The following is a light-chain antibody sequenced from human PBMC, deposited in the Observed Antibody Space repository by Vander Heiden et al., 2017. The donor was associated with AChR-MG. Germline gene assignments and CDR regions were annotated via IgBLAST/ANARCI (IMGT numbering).Light chain of an antibody. CDR2: DAS. Sequence: EIVMTQSPATLSVSPGERATLSCRASQSVSSTLSWYQQRPGQAPRLLIYDASTRATGIPARFSGSGSGTEFTLTISSLQSEDFAVYYCHQYNNWSWTFGQGTNVEIK. CDR3: HQYNNWSWT. CDR1: QSVSST. V-gene: IGKV3-15*01. J-gene: IGKJ1*01.